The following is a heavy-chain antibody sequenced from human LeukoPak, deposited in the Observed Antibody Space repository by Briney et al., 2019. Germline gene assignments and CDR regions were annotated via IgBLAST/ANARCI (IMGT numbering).Heavy chain of an antibody. CDR2: IRSKAYGGTT. V-gene: IGHV3-49*04. CDR1: GFTFGDYA. D-gene: IGHD3-10*01. J-gene: IGHJ4*02. Sequence: GGSLRLSCTASGFTFGDYAMSWVRQAPGKGLEWVGFIRSKAYGGTTEYAASVKGRFTISRDDSKSIAYLQMNSLKTEDTAVYYCTRQRITMVRFPDYGAQGTLVTVSS. CDR3: TRQRITMVRFPDY.